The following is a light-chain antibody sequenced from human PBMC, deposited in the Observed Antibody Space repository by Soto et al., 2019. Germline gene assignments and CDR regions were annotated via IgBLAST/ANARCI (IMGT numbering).Light chain of an antibody. CDR2: EVS. V-gene: IGLV2-8*01. CDR3: SSYADRHNVL. CDR1: SSDVGGYKY. J-gene: IGLJ2*01. Sequence: QSALTQPPSASGSPGQSVTISCTGTSSDVGGYKYVSWYQQHPGKAPKLMIYEVSKRPSGVPDRFSGSKSGNTASLTVSGLHAEDEADYYCSSYADRHNVLFGGGTKVTVL.